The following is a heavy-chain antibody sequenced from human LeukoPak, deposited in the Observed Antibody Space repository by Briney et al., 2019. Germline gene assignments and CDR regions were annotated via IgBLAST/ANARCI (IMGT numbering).Heavy chain of an antibody. V-gene: IGHV4-34*01. CDR1: GGSFSGYY. Sequence: PSETLSLTCAVYGGSFSGYYWSWTRQPPGKGLEWIGEINHSGSTNYNPSLKSRVTISVDTSKNRFSLKLSSVTAADTAVYYCARQAGSGVTCYFDYWGQGTLVTVSS. CDR2: INHSGST. D-gene: IGHD1-14*01. J-gene: IGHJ4*02. CDR3: ARQAGSGVTCYFDY.